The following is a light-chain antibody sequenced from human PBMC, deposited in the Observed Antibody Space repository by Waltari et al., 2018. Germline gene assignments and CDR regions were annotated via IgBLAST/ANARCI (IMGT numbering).Light chain of an antibody. CDR1: TSNIGAGHD. Sequence: QSVLTQPPSVSGTPGQRVTISCSGSTSNIGAGHDVHWYQHLPGTAPKLLIYGNNNRPSGVPYRFSGSKSGTSASLASTGLQADDEADYFCQSFDNMLSGGVVFGGGTKLAVL. CDR2: GNN. J-gene: IGLJ2*01. V-gene: IGLV1-40*01. CDR3: QSFDNMLSGGVV.